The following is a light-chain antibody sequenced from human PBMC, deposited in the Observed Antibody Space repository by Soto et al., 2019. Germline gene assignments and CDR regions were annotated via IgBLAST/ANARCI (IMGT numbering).Light chain of an antibody. Sequence: DIQLTQSPSTLSASVGDRVTITCRASQSIGSWLAWYQQTPGQAPKLLIYTASHLHSGVPSRFSGSGFWTEFSLTISSLQPDDFATYYCQRCYSFPYAFGQGTKVEIK. J-gene: IGKJ2*01. V-gene: IGKV1-5*03. CDR3: QRCYSFPYA. CDR1: QSIGSW. CDR2: TAS.